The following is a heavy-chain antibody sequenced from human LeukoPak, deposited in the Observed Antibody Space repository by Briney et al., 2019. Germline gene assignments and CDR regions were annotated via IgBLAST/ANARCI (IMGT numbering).Heavy chain of an antibody. CDR3: ARTPLTIFGVVDDY. Sequence: GASVKVSCKASGYTFTSYGISWVRQAPGQGREWMGWISADNGNTNYAQKLQGRVTMTTDTSTSTAYMELRSLRSDDTAVYYCARTPLTIFGVVDDYWGQGTLVTVSS. D-gene: IGHD3-3*01. J-gene: IGHJ4*02. CDR1: GYTFTSYG. CDR2: ISADNGNT. V-gene: IGHV1-18*01.